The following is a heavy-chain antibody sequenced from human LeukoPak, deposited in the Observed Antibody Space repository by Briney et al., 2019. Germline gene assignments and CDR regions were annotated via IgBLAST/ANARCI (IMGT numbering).Heavy chain of an antibody. CDR3: ARTYYDFWSGYSDY. Sequence: GGSLRLSCAASGFTFSSYWMSWVRQAPGKGLEWVANIKQDGSEKYYVDSVKGRFPISRDNAKNSLYLQMNSLRAEDTAVYYCARTYYDFWSGYSDYWGQGTLVTVSS. J-gene: IGHJ4*02. CDR2: IKQDGSEK. V-gene: IGHV3-7*01. CDR1: GFTFSSYW. D-gene: IGHD3-3*01.